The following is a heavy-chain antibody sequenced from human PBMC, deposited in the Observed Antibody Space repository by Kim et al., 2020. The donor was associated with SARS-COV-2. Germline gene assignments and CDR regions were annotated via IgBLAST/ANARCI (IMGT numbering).Heavy chain of an antibody. CDR2: ISYDGSNK. J-gene: IGHJ4*02. V-gene: IGHV3-30*18. Sequence: GGSLRLSCAASGFTFSSYGMHWVRQAPGKGLEWVAVISYDGSNKYYADSVKGRFTISRDNSKNTLYLQMNSLRAEDTAVYYCAKDLLGEEEPSGYWGQGTLLTVSS. CDR1: GFTFSSYG. CDR3: AKDLLGEEEPSGY. D-gene: IGHD3-16*01.